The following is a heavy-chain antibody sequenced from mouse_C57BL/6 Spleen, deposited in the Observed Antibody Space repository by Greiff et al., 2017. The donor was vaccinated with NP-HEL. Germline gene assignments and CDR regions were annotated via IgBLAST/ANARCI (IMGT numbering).Heavy chain of an antibody. D-gene: IGHD4-1*01. CDR1: GFTFSDYG. V-gene: IGHV5-15*04. CDR2: ISNLAYSI. CDR3: ARYLGHYAMDY. J-gene: IGHJ4*01. Sequence: EVKLVESGGGLVQPGGSLKLSCAASGFTFSDYGMAWVRQAPRKGPEWVAFISNLAYSIYYADTVTGRFTISRENAKNTLYLEMSSLRSEDTAMYYCARYLGHYAMDYWGQGTSVTVSS.